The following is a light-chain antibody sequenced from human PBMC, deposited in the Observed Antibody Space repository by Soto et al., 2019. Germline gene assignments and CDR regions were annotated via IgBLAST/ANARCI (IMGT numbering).Light chain of an antibody. CDR2: DVS. Sequence: EIVLTQSPATLSLSPGERATLSCRASQSVSTYISWYQQKPGQAPRRLIYDVSNRASGVPARFSGSGSGTDFTLTISSLEPEDFAVYYCQHRSGWPLTFGGGTKVEIK. CDR1: QSVSTY. V-gene: IGKV3-11*01. CDR3: QHRSGWPLT. J-gene: IGKJ4*01.